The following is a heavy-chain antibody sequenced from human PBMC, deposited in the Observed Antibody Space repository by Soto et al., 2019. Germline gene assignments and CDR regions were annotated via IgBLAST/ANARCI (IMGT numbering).Heavy chain of an antibody. J-gene: IGHJ6*03. V-gene: IGHV1-69*02. CDR1: GGTFSSYT. D-gene: IGHD4-4*01. Sequence: ASVKVSCKASGGTFSSYTISWVRQAPGQGLEWMGRIIPILGIANYAQKFQGRVTITADKSTSTAYMELSSLRSEDTAVYYCARSSTVTTAYYYMDVWGKGTTVTVSS. CDR2: IIPILGIA. CDR3: ARSSTVTTAYYYMDV.